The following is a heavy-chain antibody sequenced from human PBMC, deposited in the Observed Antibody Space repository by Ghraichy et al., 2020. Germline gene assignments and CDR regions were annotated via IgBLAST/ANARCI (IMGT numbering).Heavy chain of an antibody. J-gene: IGHJ4*02. V-gene: IGHV4-34*12. CDR2: ILHTGST. D-gene: IGHD1-26*01. CDR3: ASQTLSVGSYHEF. Sequence: SQTLSLTCSVYGGSFSGYYWSWVRQSPGKGLEWIGQILHTGSTLFNPSLKSRVTISVDTSKNQFSLHMSPVTAADTAVYYCASQTLSVGSYHEFWDQGTLVTVSS. CDR1: GGSFSGYY.